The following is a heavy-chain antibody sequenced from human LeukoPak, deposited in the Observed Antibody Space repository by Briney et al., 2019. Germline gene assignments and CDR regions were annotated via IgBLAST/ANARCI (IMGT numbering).Heavy chain of an antibody. CDR3: VKSPSSYFQH. J-gene: IGHJ1*01. Sequence: PGGSLRLSCAASGFTFDDYAMHWVRQAPGKGLEWVSGISWNSGSIGYADSGKGRFTISRDNAKNSLYLQMNSLRAEDTALCYCVKSPSSYFQHWGQGTLVTVSS. V-gene: IGHV3-9*01. CDR1: GFTFDDYA. CDR2: ISWNSGSI.